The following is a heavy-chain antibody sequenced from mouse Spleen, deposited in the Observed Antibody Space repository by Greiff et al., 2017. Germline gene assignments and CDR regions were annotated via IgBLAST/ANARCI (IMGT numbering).Heavy chain of an antibody. V-gene: IGHV1-69*01. CDR1: GYTFTSYW. J-gene: IGHJ2*01. CDR2: IDPSDSYT. D-gene: IGHD3-3*01. CDR3: ARRGPTSFDY. Sequence: QVQLKQPGAELVMPGASVKLSCKASGYTFTSYWMHWVKQRPGQGLEWIGEIDPSDSYTNYNQKFKGKATLTVDKSSSTAYMQLSSLTSEDSAVYYCARRGPTSFDYWGQGTTLAVSS.